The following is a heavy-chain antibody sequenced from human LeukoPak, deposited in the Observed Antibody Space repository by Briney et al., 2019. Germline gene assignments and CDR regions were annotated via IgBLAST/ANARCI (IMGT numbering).Heavy chain of an antibody. CDR2: ICHSGST. J-gene: IGHJ4*02. CDR1: GGSISSGDYY. CDR3: ARGPDSSGYYYFDY. V-gene: IGHV4-30-4*01. Sequence: SETLSLTCTVPGGSISSGDYYWSWIRQPPGKGLEWIGYICHSGSTHFNPSLKSRVTISVDTSKNQFSLKLSSVTAADTAVYFCARGPDSSGYYYFDYWGQGTLVTVSS. D-gene: IGHD3-22*01.